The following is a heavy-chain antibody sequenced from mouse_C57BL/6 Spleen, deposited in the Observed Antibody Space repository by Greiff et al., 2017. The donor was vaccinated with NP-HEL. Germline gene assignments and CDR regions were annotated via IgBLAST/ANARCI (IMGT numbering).Heavy chain of an antibody. CDR3: ARDDYSSMDY. Sequence: EVQLVESEGGLVQPGSSMKLSCTASGFTFSDYYMAWVRQVPEKGLEWVANINYDGSSTYYLDSLKSRFIISRDNAKNILYLQMSSLKSEDTATYYCARDDYSSMDYWGQGTSVTVSS. J-gene: IGHJ4*01. V-gene: IGHV5-16*01. D-gene: IGHD2-12*01. CDR2: INYDGSST. CDR1: GFTFSDYY.